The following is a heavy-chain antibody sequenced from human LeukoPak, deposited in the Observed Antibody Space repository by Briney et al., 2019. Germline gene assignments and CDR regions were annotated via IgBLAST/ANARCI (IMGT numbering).Heavy chain of an antibody. CDR1: GYSFTSNW. V-gene: IGHV5-51*01. J-gene: IGHJ4*02. CDR2: IYPGDSDT. D-gene: IGHD3-9*01. Sequence: GESLKISCKGSGYSFTSNWIGWVRQVPGKGLEWMGIIYPGDSDTRYSPSFQGQVTISADKSIRTAYLQWSSLKASDTAMYYCARSPDYDFLTGYYFDYWGQGTLVTVSS. CDR3: ARSPDYDFLTGYYFDY.